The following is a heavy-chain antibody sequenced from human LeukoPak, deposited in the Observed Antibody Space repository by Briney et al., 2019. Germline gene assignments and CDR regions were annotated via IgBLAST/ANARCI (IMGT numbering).Heavy chain of an antibody. CDR3: AGQGIQVWLPFDY. CDR2: IYYSGST. CDR1: GGSISSYY. Sequence: KPSETLSLTCTVSGGSISSYYWSWIRQPPGKGLEWIGYIYYSGSTNYNPSLKSRLTISVDTSKNQFSLKLSSVTASDTAVYYCAGQGIQVWLPFDYWGQGTLVTVSS. V-gene: IGHV4-59*08. D-gene: IGHD5-18*01. J-gene: IGHJ4*02.